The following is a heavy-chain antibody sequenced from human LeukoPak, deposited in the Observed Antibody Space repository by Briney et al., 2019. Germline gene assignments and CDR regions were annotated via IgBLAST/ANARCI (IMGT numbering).Heavy chain of an antibody. V-gene: IGHV1-69*05. CDR1: GGTFSSYA. Sequence: SVKVSCKASGGTFSSYAISWVRQPPGQGLEWMGGIIPIFGTANYAQKVQGRVTITTDESTSTAYMELSSLRSEDTAVYYCARESTEMDLNRGGSDYWGQGTLVTVSS. CDR2: IIPIFGTA. D-gene: IGHD5-24*01. CDR3: ARESTEMDLNRGGSDY. J-gene: IGHJ4*02.